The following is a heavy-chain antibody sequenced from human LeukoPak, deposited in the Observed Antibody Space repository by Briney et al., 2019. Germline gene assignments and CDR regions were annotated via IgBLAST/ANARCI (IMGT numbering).Heavy chain of an antibody. CDR2: ISSSSSYI. CDR3: ARVGSSGWSPEYHFDY. D-gene: IGHD6-19*01. J-gene: IGHJ4*02. V-gene: IGHV3-21*01. CDR1: GFTFSSYS. Sequence: PGGSLRLSCAASGFTFSSYSMNWVRQAPGKGLEWVSSISSSSSYIYYADSVKGRFTISRDNAKNSLYLQMNSLRAEDTAVYYCARVGSSGWSPEYHFDYWGQGTLVTVSS.